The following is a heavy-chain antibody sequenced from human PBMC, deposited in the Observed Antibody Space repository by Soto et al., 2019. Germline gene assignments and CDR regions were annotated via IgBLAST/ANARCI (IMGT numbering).Heavy chain of an antibody. V-gene: IGHV4-34*01. CDR3: ARGLQWAYYDFWSGYPTKTYHWFDP. J-gene: IGHJ5*02. CDR2: INHSGST. D-gene: IGHD3-3*01. Sequence: QVQLQQWGAGLLKPSETLSLTCAVYGGSFSGYYWSWIRQPPGKGLEWIGEINHSGSTNYNPSLKSRVTISVDTPKNQFSRQLSSVTAADTAVYYCARGLQWAYYDFWSGYPTKTYHWFDPWAQGTLVTVSS. CDR1: GGSFSGYY.